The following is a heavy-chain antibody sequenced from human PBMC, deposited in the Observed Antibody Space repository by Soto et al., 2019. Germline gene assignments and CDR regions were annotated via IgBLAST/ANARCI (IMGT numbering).Heavy chain of an antibody. D-gene: IGHD3-3*01. V-gene: IGHV4-39*01. CDR2: IYYTGNT. CDR1: GDSISSSSFS. Sequence: PSETLSLTCTVSGDSISSSSFSWGWIRQPPGKGLEWIGTIYYTGNTDFNPSPKSRVSISVDKSKNQFSLRLSSVTAADTAVYYCASPPKAVSGYFNYWGQGALVTVSS. CDR3: ASPPKAVSGYFNY. J-gene: IGHJ4*02.